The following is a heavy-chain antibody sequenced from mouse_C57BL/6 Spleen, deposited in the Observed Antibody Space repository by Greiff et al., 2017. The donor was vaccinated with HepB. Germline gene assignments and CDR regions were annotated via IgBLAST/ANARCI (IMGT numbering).Heavy chain of an antibody. CDR2: INPGSGGT. D-gene: IGHD1-1*01. CDR3: ARSGTVFAY. V-gene: IGHV1-54*01. Sequence: VKLMESGAELVRPGTSVKVSCKASGYAFTNYLIEWAKQRPGQGLEWIGVINPGSGGTNYNEKFKGKATLTADKSSSTAYMQLSSLTSEDSAVYFCARSGTVFAYWGQGTLVTVSA. J-gene: IGHJ3*01. CDR1: GYAFTNYL.